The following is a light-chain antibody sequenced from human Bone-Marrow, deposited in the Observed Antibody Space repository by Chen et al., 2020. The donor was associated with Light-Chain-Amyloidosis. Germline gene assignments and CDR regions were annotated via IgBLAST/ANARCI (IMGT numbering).Light chain of an antibody. CDR3: QQTYSTPYT. V-gene: IGKV1-39*01. CDR2: GAS. J-gene: IGKJ2*01. Sequence: DIQMAQSPSSLSASVGDRVTITCRTSQSISIYLNCYQQKPGKAPKVLIYGASTLRGGVPSRFRGSGSETDFTLTISSLQPEDFASYYCQQTYSTPYTFGQGTKVEIK. CDR1: QSISIY.